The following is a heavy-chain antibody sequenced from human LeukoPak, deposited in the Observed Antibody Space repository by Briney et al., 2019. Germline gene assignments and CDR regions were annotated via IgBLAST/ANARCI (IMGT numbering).Heavy chain of an antibody. CDR2: INSDGSST. CDR1: GFTFSSNW. V-gene: IGHV3-74*03. J-gene: IGHJ5*01. Sequence: PGGSLRLSCAASGFTFSSNWMHWVRQAPGKGLVWVSRINSDGSSTTYADSMRGRFSISRDNAKNTVYLQMNSLRAEDTAVYYCVRPHSVVVTGTDGWFDSWGQGTLVTVSS. D-gene: IGHD2-21*02. CDR3: VRPHSVVVTGTDGWFDS.